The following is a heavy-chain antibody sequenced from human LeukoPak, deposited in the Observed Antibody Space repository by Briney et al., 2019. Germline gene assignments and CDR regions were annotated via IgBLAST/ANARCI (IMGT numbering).Heavy chain of an antibody. Sequence: ASVKVSCKASGYTFTSYYMHWVRQAPGQGLEWMGIINPSGGSTSYAQKFQGRVTMTRDTSTSTVYMELSSLRSEDTAVYYCARDLSSYYDSSVPTRVYWGQGTLVTVSS. D-gene: IGHD3-22*01. CDR1: GYTFTSYY. CDR2: INPSGGST. V-gene: IGHV1-46*01. CDR3: ARDLSSYYDSSVPTRVY. J-gene: IGHJ4*02.